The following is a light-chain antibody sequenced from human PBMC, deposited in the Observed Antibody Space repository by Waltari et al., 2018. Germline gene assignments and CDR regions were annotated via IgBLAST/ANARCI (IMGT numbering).Light chain of an antibody. Sequence: QSVLTQPPSVSGAPGQRVTISCTGSSSNIGAGYDVHWYQQLPGTAPKLLIYGNSSRPSGVPDRLSGSKSGTSASLAITGLQAEDEADYYCQSYDSSLSGVVFGGGTKLTVL. CDR2: GNS. V-gene: IGLV1-40*01. CDR3: QSYDSSLSGVV. J-gene: IGLJ2*01. CDR1: SSNIGAGYD.